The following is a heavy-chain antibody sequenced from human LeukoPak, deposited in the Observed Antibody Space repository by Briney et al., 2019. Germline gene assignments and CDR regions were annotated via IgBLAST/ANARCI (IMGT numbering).Heavy chain of an antibody. J-gene: IGHJ3*02. CDR1: GGSISSGSYY. D-gene: IGHD5-18*01. CDR2: IYTSGGT. CDR3: ARSYGAFDI. Sequence: SETLSLTCTVSGGSISSGSYYWRWIRQPAGKGLEWIGRIYTSGGTNYNPSLKSRVTISVDTSKNQFSLKLSSVTAADTAVYYCARSYGAFDIWGQGTMVTVSS. V-gene: IGHV4-61*02.